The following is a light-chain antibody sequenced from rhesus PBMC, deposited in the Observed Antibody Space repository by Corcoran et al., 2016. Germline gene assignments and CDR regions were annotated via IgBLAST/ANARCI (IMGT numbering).Light chain of an antibody. CDR2: AAS. V-gene: IGKV1-25*02. Sequence: DIQMTQSPSSLSVSVGDRVTITCRASQGISSYLAWYQQKPGKPPILLISAASPLQSGVPSRFSGIGSGTDFTLTISSLQPEDFATYHCQQHHSFPPSFVQGTKVELK. CDR1: QGISSY. J-gene: IGKJ2*01. CDR3: QQHHSFPPS.